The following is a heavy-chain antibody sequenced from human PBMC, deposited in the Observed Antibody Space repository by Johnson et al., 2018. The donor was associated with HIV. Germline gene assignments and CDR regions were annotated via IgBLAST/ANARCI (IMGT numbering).Heavy chain of an antibody. CDR3: AGGGGTYAFNF. D-gene: IGHD1-26*01. CDR1: GFTFSSYW. CDR2: IKQDGSEK. V-gene: IGHV3-7*05. J-gene: IGHJ3*01. Sequence: VQLVESGGGLIQPGGSLRLSCAASGFTFSSYWMSWVRQAPGKGLEWVANIKQDGSEKYYVDSVKGRFTISRDNAKNSLYLQMNSLRAEDTAGYYCAGGGGTYAFNFWGQGTMVTVSS.